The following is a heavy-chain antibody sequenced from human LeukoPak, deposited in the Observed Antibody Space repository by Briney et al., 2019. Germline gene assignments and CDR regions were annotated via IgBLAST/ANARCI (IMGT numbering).Heavy chain of an antibody. D-gene: IGHD6-19*01. Sequence: PGGSLRLSCAASGFTFSSSYSMNWVRQAPGKGLEWVSAISDSGGSRSYADPVKGRFTISRDNSKNTLDLQMNSLRAEDTAVYYCAKVVSSALDYWGQGTLVTVSS. CDR2: ISDSGGSR. CDR1: GFTFSSSYS. J-gene: IGHJ4*02. CDR3: AKVVSSALDY. V-gene: IGHV3-23*01.